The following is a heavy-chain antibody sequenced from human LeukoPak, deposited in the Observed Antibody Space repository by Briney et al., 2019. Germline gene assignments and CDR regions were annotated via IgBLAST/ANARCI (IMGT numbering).Heavy chain of an antibody. Sequence: ASVKVSCKASGYTFTGYYMHWVRQAPGQGLEWMGWINPNSGGTNYAQKFQGRVTMTRDTSISTAYMGLSRLRSDDTAVYYCARQGSSGWYFDYWGQGTLVTVSS. CDR1: GYTFTGYY. CDR2: INPNSGGT. CDR3: ARQGSSGWYFDY. D-gene: IGHD6-19*01. V-gene: IGHV1-2*02. J-gene: IGHJ4*02.